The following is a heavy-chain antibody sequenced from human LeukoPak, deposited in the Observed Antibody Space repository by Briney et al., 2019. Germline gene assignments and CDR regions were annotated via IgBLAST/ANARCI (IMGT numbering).Heavy chain of an antibody. CDR2: ISSSSSTI. J-gene: IGHJ4*02. Sequence: GGSLRLSCAASGFTFSSYSMNWVRQAPGKGLEWVSYISSSSSTIYYADSVKGRFTISRDNAKNSLYLQMNSLRAEDTAVYYCARDYYDSRGSDRRFDYWGQGTLVTVSS. V-gene: IGHV3-48*01. D-gene: IGHD3-22*01. CDR1: GFTFSSYS. CDR3: ARDYYDSRGSDRRFDY.